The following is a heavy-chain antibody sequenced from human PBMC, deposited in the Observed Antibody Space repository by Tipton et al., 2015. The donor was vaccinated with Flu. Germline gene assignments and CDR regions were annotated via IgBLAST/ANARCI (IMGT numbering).Heavy chain of an antibody. Sequence: SCTVSGGSISSYYWSWIRQPPGKGLEWIGYIYYSGSTNYNPSLKSRVTISVDTSKNQFSLKLSSVTAADTAVYYCARDRGLYGMDVWGQGTTVTVSS. CDR3: ARDRGLYGMDV. J-gene: IGHJ6*02. V-gene: IGHV4-59*01. CDR2: IYYSGST. CDR1: GGSISSYY. D-gene: IGHD3-10*01.